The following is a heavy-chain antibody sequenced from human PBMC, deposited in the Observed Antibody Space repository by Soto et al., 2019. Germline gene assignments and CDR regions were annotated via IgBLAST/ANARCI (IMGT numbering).Heavy chain of an antibody. CDR3: ASVMEWLPPGGYDFDY. V-gene: IGHV3-21*01. CDR2: ISSSSSYI. CDR1: GFTFSSYS. J-gene: IGHJ4*02. D-gene: IGHD5-12*01. Sequence: SGGSLRLSCAASGFTFSSYSINWVRQAPGKGLEWVSSISSSSSYIYYADSVKGRFTISRDNAKNSLYLQMNSLRAEDTAVYYCASVMEWLPPGGYDFDYWGQGTLVTVSS.